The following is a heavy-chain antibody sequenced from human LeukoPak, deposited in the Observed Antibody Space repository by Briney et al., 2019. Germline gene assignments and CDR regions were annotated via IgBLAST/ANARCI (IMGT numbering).Heavy chain of an antibody. J-gene: IGHJ5*02. D-gene: IGHD6-13*01. V-gene: IGHV4-34*01. Sequence: SETLSLTCAVYGGSFSGYYWSWIRQPPGKGLEWIGDINHSGSTNYNPSLKSRVTISVDTSKNQFSLKLSSVTAADTAVYYCARGQRMSSWYGDGWFDPWGQGTLVTVSS. CDR1: GGSFSGYY. CDR2: INHSGST. CDR3: ARGQRMSSWYGDGWFDP.